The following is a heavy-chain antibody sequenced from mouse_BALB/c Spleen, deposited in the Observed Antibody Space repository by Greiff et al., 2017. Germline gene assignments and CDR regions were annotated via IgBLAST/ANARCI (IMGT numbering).Heavy chain of an antibody. CDR1: GFTFSSYA. CDR3: ASYGSSESAY. V-gene: IGHV5-6-5*01. Sequence: EVHLVESGGGLVKPGGSLKLSCAASGFTFSSYAMSWVRQTPEKRLEWVASISSGGSTYYPDSVKGRFTISRDNARNILYLQMSSLRSEHTAMYYCASYGSSESAYWGQGTLVTVSA. CDR2: ISSGGST. D-gene: IGHD1-1*01. J-gene: IGHJ3*01.